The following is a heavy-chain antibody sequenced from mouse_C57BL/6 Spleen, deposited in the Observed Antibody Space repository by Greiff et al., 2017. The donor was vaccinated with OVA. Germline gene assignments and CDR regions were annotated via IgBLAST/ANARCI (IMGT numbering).Heavy chain of an antibody. CDR3: ARVLKGDFDY. Sequence: QVHVKQPGAELVMPGASVKLSCKASGYTFTSYWMHWVKQRPGQGLEWIGEIDPSDSYTNYNQKFKGKSTLTVDKSSSTAYMQLSSLTSEDSAVYYCARVLKGDFDYWGQGTTLTVSS. CDR1: GYTFTSYW. J-gene: IGHJ2*01. CDR2: IDPSDSYT. V-gene: IGHV1-69*01.